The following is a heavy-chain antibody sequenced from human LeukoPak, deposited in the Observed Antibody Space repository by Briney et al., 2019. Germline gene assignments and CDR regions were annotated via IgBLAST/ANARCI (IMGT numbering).Heavy chain of an antibody. D-gene: IGHD6-19*01. CDR2: ITTTSSYI. V-gene: IGHV3-21*01. J-gene: IGHJ6*03. CDR3: TRGSSWSQYYYYYYMDV. Sequence: GGSLRLSCAASGFSFSSKSMNWVRQAPGKGLEWVSSITTTSSYIYYADSVKGRFTISRDNAKNSLYLEMNSLRAEDTAVYYCTRGSSWSQYYYYYYMDVWGEGTTVTVSS. CDR1: GFSFSSKS.